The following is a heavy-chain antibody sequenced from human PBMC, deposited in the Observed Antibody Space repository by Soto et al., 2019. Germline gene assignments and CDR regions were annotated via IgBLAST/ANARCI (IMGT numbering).Heavy chain of an antibody. Sequence: PSETLSLTCTVSGGSISSSSYYWGWIRQPPGKGLEWIGSIYYSGSTYYNPSLKSRVTISVDTSKNQFSLKLSSVTAADTAVYYCASPYYDILTGYHDAFDIWGQGTMVTVSS. CDR3: ASPYYDILTGYHDAFDI. D-gene: IGHD3-9*01. J-gene: IGHJ3*02. CDR2: IYYSGST. V-gene: IGHV4-39*01. CDR1: GGSISSSSYY.